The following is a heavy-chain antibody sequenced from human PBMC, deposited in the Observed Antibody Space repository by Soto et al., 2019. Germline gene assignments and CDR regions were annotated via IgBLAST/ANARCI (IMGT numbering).Heavy chain of an antibody. D-gene: IGHD1-1*01. V-gene: IGHV3-7*01. CDR1: GFTFSTFW. Sequence: EVQLVESGGGLVQPGGSLRLSCAASGFTFSTFWMSWVRQAPGKGLEWVATIDPDGRQKHYVDSVMGRFTISRDNANNSAYLQMNSLRADDTAVFFCARQYTYGRVWGQGTLVTVSS. J-gene: IGHJ4*02. CDR3: ARQYTYGRV. CDR2: IDPDGRQK.